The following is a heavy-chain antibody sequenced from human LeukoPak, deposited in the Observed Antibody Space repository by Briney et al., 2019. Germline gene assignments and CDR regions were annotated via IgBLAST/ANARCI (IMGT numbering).Heavy chain of an antibody. CDR1: SGSISTYY. V-gene: IGHV4-4*07. CDR3: ARDRFANWFDP. CDR2: IYTSGST. J-gene: IGHJ5*02. D-gene: IGHD3-10*01. Sequence: PSETLSLTCTVFSGSISTYYWSWIRQPAGKGLEWIGRIYTSGSTNYNPSLKSRVTMSVDTSKNQFSLKLSSVTAADTAVYYCARDRFANWFDPWGQGTLVTVSS.